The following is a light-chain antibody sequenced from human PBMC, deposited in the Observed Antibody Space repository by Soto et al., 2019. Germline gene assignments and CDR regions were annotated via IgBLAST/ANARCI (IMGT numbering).Light chain of an antibody. CDR2: DAS. V-gene: IGKV1-27*01. Sequence: DIQMTQSPSSLSASVGDRVTITCRASQGISNYLAWYQQKPGKVPKLLIYDASTLQSGVPSRFSGSGSGTDFTLTSSSLQPADVATYYCQKYNGAPPLTFGPGTKVDIK. CDR1: QGISNY. CDR3: QKYNGAPPLT. J-gene: IGKJ3*01.